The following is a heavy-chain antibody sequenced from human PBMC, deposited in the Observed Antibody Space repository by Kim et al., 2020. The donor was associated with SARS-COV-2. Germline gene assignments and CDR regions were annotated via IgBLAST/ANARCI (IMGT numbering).Heavy chain of an antibody. V-gene: IGHV3-23*01. J-gene: IGHJ3*01. CDR1: GFIFRNYA. CDR3: ARDVRGTRAFDV. D-gene: IGHD1-1*01. Sequence: GGSLRLSCAASGFIFRNYAMTWVRQAPGKGLEWVSIISGSGGNTYYADSVKGRFTISRDNSKNTLDLQMNGLRAEDTAVYSCARDVRGTRAFDVWGQGTLVAVSS. CDR2: ISGSGGNT.